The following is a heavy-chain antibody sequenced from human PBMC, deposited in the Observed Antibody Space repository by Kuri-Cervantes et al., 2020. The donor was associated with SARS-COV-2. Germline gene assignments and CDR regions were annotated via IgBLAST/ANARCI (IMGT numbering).Heavy chain of an antibody. CDR1: GFTFSSYA. V-gene: IGHV3-30*02. CDR2: IRYDGSNK. J-gene: IGHJ6*03. Sequence: GESLKISCAASGFTFSSYAMHWVRQAPGKGLEWVAFIRYDGSNKYYADSVKGRFTISRDNSKNTLYLQMNSLRAEDTAVYYCAKGKGSYYYYMDVWGKGTTVTVSS. CDR3: AKGKGSYYYYMDV.